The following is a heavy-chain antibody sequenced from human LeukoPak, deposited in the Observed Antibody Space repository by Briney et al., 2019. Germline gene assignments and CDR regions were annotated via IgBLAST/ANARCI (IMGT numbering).Heavy chain of an antibody. CDR2: IKQDGSEK. V-gene: IGHV3-7*01. Sequence: GGSLRLSCAASGFTFSSYWMSWVRQAPGKGLEWVANIKQDGSEKYYVDSVKGRFTISRDNAKNSLYLQMNSLRGEDTAVYYCATHSVGVLPIATFGYWGQGTLVTVSS. D-gene: IGHD2/OR15-2a*01. CDR3: ATHSVGVLPIATFGY. CDR1: GFTFSSYW. J-gene: IGHJ4*02.